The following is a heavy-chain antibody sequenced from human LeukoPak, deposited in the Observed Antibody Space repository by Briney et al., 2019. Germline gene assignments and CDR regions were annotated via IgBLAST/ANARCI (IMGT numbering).Heavy chain of an antibody. Sequence: PSETLSLTCTVSGGSISSGSYYWSWIRQPAGKGLEWIGRIYTSGSTNYNPSLKSRVTISEDTSKNQFSLKLSSVTAADTAVYYCARGITIFGVVTAFFDYWGQGTLVTVSS. CDR3: ARGITIFGVVTAFFDY. CDR2: IYTSGST. J-gene: IGHJ4*02. V-gene: IGHV4-61*02. D-gene: IGHD3-3*01. CDR1: GGSISSGSYY.